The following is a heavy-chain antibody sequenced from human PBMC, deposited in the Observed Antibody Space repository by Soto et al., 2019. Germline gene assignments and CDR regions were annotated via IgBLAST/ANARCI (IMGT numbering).Heavy chain of an antibody. V-gene: IGHV4-61*03. D-gene: IGHD7-27*01. J-gene: IGHJ6*02. CDR2: ISYTGRT. CDR3: AREWGLLPYYVMNV. Sequence: XGTLTLTCIVSGDSVTSGSYYWTWLRQPPGKGLEWIGYISYTGRTKYNPSLQSRVTISVDTSKNDFSLNLSSVTAADTAVYFCAREWGLLPYYVMNVWGHGTAVTVSS. CDR1: GDSVTSGSYY.